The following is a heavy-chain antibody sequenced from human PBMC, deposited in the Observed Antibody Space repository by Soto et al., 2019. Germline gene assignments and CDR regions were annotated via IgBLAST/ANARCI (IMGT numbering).Heavy chain of an antibody. CDR1: GGSISSSNW. V-gene: IGHV4-4*02. CDR3: ARVSGSYYYGMDV. CDR2: LYHSGRT. D-gene: IGHD1-26*01. Sequence: QVQLQESGPGLVKPSGTLSLTCAVSGGSISSSNWWSWVRQPPGKGLEWVGELYHSGRTNYNPSLQSRVTISVDKSKNQFSLKLSSVTAADTAVYYCARVSGSYYYGMDVWGQGNTFTVSS. J-gene: IGHJ6*02.